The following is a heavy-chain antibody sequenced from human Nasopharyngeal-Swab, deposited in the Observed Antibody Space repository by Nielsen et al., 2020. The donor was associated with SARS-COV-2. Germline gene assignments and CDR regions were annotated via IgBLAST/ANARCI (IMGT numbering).Heavy chain of an antibody. D-gene: IGHD3-10*01. Sequence: GGSLRLSCAASGFTFSSYDMHWVRQATGKGLEWVSAIGTAGDPYYPCSVKGRFTISRENAKNSLYLQMNSLRAGETAVYYCARGDGTMVRGVIIRGGMDVWGQGTTVNVSS. CDR3: ARGDGTMVRGVIIRGGMDV. V-gene: IGHV3-13*05. J-gene: IGHJ6*02. CDR1: GFTFSSYD. CDR2: IGTAGDP.